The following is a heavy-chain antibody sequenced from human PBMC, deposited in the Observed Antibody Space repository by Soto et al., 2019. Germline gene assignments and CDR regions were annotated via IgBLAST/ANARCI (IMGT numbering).Heavy chain of an antibody. V-gene: IGHV3-7*03. CDR1: GXTVSSYW. CDR2: IKTHGSEK. Sequence: GSLRLSCAASGXTVSSYWMSWVRRAPGKGLELVANIKTHGSEKYYVDSVKGRFTISRDNAKNSLYLQTNSMRAQDKAVYYCASSRGYRYGLDYWGQGTLATVSS. CDR3: ASSRGYRYGLDY. J-gene: IGHJ4*02. D-gene: IGHD5-18*01.